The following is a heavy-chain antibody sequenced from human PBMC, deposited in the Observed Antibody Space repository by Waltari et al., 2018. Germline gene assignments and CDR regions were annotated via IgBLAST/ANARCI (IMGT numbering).Heavy chain of an antibody. CDR1: GGSFSGYY. CDR3: ARTGDTTLYYYGMDV. V-gene: IGHV4-34*01. Sequence: QVQLQQWGAGLLKPSETLSLTCAVYGGSFSGYYRSWIRQPPGKGLAWIGEINHSGSTNYNPSLKSRVTISVDTSKNQFSLKLSSVTAADTAVYYCARTGDTTLYYYGMDVWGQGTTVTVSS. CDR2: INHSGST. D-gene: IGHD3-10*01. J-gene: IGHJ6*02.